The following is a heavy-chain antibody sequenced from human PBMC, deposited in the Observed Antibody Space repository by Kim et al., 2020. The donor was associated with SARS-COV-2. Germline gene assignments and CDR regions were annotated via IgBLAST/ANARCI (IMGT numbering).Heavy chain of an antibody. CDR3: AREGALTYYYASSPRLLDI. Sequence: GGSLRLSCAASGFTFSSHWMSWVRQAPGKGLEWVANIKQDGSEKYYVDSVKGRFTISRDNAKNSLYLQMNSLRAEDTAVYYCAREGALTYYYASSPRLLDIWGQGTMVTVSS. D-gene: IGHD3-22*01. CDR2: IKQDGSEK. J-gene: IGHJ3*02. V-gene: IGHV3-7*01. CDR1: GFTFSSHW.